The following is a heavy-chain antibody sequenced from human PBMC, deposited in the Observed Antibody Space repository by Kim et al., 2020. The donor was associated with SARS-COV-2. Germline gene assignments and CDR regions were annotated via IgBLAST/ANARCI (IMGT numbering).Heavy chain of an antibody. Sequence: SETLSLTCAVYGGSFSGYYWSWIRQPPGKGLEWIGEINHSGSTNYNPSLKSRVTISVDTSKNQFSLKLSSVTAADTAVYYCASPPYGPYGMDVWGQGTTV. J-gene: IGHJ6*02. CDR1: GGSFSGYY. V-gene: IGHV4-34*01. D-gene: IGHD3-16*01. CDR2: INHSGST. CDR3: ASPPYGPYGMDV.